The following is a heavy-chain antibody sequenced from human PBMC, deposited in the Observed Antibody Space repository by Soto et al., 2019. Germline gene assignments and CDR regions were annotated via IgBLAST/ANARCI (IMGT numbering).Heavy chain of an antibody. V-gene: IGHV4-30-4*01. J-gene: IGHJ5*02. CDR1: GGSISSGDYY. CDR3: ASSTTYNWFDP. D-gene: IGHD2-2*01. CDR2: IYYSGGT. Sequence: SETLSLTCTVSGGSISSGDYYWSWIRQPPGKGLEWIGYIYYSGGTYYNLSLKSRVTISVDTSKNQFSLKLSSVTAADTAVYYCASSTTYNWFDPWGQGTLVTVSS.